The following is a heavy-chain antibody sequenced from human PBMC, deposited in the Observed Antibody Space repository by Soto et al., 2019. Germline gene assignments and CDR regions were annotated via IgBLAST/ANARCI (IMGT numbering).Heavy chain of an antibody. J-gene: IGHJ4*02. Sequence: QVQLVQSETEVKKPGSAVRVSCKASGGTFNTYAMNWVRQAPGQGLEWMGGILPMLARPRYAQKVQGRVTITVDEPTTTAYMELSRLRSDDTAVYYCTRSIGSGGVIGAFDYWGQGTLVTVSS. V-gene: IGHV1-69*01. CDR1: GGTFNTYA. CDR2: ILPMLARP. D-gene: IGHD3-16*02. CDR3: TRSIGSGGVIGAFDY.